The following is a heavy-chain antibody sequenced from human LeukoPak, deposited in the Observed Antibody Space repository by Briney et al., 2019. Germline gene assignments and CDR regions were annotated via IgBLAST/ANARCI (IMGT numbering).Heavy chain of an antibody. CDR2: ISGSGGST. Sequence: GGSLRLSCAASGFTVSSDAMSWVRQAPGKGLKWVSAISGSGGSTYYAECVKGRFTISRDNSKNTLYLQMNSLRAEDTAVYYCAKDPVYDSSGYYFPCYFDYWGQGTLVTVSS. D-gene: IGHD3-22*01. J-gene: IGHJ4*02. CDR1: GFTVSSDA. CDR3: AKDPVYDSSGYYFPCYFDY. V-gene: IGHV3-23*01.